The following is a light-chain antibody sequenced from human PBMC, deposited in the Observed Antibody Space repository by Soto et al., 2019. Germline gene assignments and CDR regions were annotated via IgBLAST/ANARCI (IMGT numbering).Light chain of an antibody. CDR3: QQYNSWPRT. CDR1: QSIGTN. V-gene: IGKV3-15*01. Sequence: DIVMTQSPSILSVSPGERATLSCRASQSIGTNLTWYQQKPGQAPKLLISGAATRASGIPARFSGRGSGTEFTLTVSSLQSEDFAFYYCQQYNSWPRTFGQGTKVEIK. J-gene: IGKJ1*01. CDR2: GAA.